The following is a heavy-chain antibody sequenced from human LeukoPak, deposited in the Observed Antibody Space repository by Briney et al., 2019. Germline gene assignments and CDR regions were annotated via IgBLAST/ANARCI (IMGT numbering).Heavy chain of an antibody. D-gene: IGHD6-6*01. CDR1: GYTFTSYG. CDR3: ARYSSSSGFDY. Sequence: VASVKVSCKASGYTFTSYGISWVRQAPGQGLEWMGWINTNTGNPTYAQGFTGRFVFSLDTSVSTAYLQISSLKAEDTAVYYCARYSSSSGFDYWGQGTLVTVSS. CDR2: INTNTGNP. V-gene: IGHV7-4-1*02. J-gene: IGHJ4*02.